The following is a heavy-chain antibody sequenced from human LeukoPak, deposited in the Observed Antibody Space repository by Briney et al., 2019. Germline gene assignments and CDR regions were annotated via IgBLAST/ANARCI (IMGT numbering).Heavy chain of an antibody. D-gene: IGHD3-3*01. V-gene: IGHV3-23*01. CDR1: GITFSTYT. J-gene: IGHJ6*04. Sequence: GGSLRLSCAASGITFSTYTMSWVRQAPGKGVEGASTISNAGAATYCADSVKGRFTISRDNSTNTLYMQMNSLRAEDTAVYYCAKDGGGLFAARWMDVWGKGTTVTVSS. CDR2: ISNAGAAT. CDR3: AKDGGGLFAARWMDV.